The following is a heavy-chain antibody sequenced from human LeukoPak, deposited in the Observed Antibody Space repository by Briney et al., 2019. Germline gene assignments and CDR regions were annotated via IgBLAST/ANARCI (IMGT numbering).Heavy chain of an antibody. J-gene: IGHJ6*03. Sequence: GGSLRLSCAASGFTFSSYVMHWVRRAPGKGLEWVAIISYDGSNEYYADSVKGRFTISRDNSKNTLYLQMNSLRAEDTAVYYCAKVSTSYGYNYYYMDVWGKGTTVTISS. CDR1: GFTFSSYV. CDR2: ISYDGSNE. D-gene: IGHD5-18*01. V-gene: IGHV3-30*04. CDR3: AKVSTSYGYNYYYMDV.